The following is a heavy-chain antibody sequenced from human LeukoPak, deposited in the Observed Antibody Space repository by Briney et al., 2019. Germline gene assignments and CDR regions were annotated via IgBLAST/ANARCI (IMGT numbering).Heavy chain of an antibody. CDR1: GFTFSSYA. CDR2: ISGSGGST. CDR3: ANSLGYSDGGNDY. D-gene: IGHD5-18*01. V-gene: IGHV3-23*01. Sequence: GGSLRLSCAASGFTFSSYAMSWVRQAPGKGLEWVSAISGSGGSTYYADSVKGRFTISRDNSKNTLYLQMNSLRAEDTAVYYCANSLGYSDGGNDYWGQGTLVTVSS. J-gene: IGHJ4*02.